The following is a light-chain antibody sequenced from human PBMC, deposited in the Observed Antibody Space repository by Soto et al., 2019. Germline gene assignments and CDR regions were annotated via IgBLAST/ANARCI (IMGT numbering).Light chain of an antibody. J-gene: IGKJ1*01. V-gene: IGKV3-20*01. CDR2: GAS. Sequence: EIVLTQSPGTLSLSPGERATLSCRASQSVSSSYLAWYQQKPGLAPRLLIYGASSRATGIPDRFSGSGSGTDFTLTISRLEPEDFAVYYCQQYGSSPPWTFGQGTKEEIK. CDR1: QSVSSSY. CDR3: QQYGSSPPWT.